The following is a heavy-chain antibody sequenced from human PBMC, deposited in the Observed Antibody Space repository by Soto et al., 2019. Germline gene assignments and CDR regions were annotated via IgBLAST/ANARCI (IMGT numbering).Heavy chain of an antibody. Sequence: QVQLVESGGGVVQPGRSLRLSCAASGFTCSSYAMHWVRQAPGKGLEWVAVISYDGSNKHYADSVKGRFTISRDNSKNTLYLQMNSLRAEDTAVYYCARDPLWGTAMVLWYFDLWGRGTLVTVSS. D-gene: IGHD5-18*01. CDR2: ISYDGSNK. J-gene: IGHJ2*01. V-gene: IGHV3-30-3*01. CDR1: GFTCSSYA. CDR3: ARDPLWGTAMVLWYFDL.